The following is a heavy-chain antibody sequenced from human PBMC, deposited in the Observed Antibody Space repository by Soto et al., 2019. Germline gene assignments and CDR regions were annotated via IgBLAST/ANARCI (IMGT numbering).Heavy chain of an antibody. Sequence: SETLSLTCTVSGGSISSSSYYWGWIRQPPGKGLEWIGSIYYSGSTYYNPSLKSRVTISVDTSKNQFSLKLSSVTAADTAVYYCVMITFGGVIVHWVQGALVTVSS. V-gene: IGHV4-39*01. CDR3: VMITFGGVIVH. CDR2: IYYSGST. CDR1: GGSISSSSYY. D-gene: IGHD3-16*02. J-gene: IGHJ4*02.